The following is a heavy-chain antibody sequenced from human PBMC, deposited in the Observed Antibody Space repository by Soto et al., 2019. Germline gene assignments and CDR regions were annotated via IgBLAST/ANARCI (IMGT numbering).Heavy chain of an antibody. CDR1: GGTFSSYA. CDR3: ARNDHDYGDNWFDP. Sequence: VKVSCKASGGTFSSYAISWVRQAPGQGLEWMGGIIPIFGTANYAQKFQGRVTITADESTSTAYMELSSLRSEDTAVYYCARNDHDYGDNWFDPWGQGTLVTVSS. D-gene: IGHD4-17*01. CDR2: IIPIFGTA. V-gene: IGHV1-69*13. J-gene: IGHJ5*02.